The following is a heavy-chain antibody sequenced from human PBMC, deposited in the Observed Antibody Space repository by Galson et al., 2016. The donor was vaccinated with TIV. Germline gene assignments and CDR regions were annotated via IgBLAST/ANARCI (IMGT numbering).Heavy chain of an antibody. V-gene: IGHV4-38-2*01. CDR3: VRIGMLRESCSCYACPGIFDT. CDR1: GYSISSGYY. J-gene: IGHJ5*02. D-gene: IGHD3-22*01. Sequence: ETLSLTCAVSGYSISSGYYWGWVRQPPGKGLEWLGNICHTETTYYNPSPESRVSISVDTSKNQFSPRLSSVTAADTAVYYCVRIGMLRESCSCYACPGIFDTWGQGILVTVSS. CDR2: ICHTETT.